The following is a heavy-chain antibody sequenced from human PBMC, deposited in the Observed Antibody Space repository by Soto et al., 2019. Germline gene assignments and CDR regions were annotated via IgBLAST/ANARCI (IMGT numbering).Heavy chain of an antibody. D-gene: IGHD3-3*01. CDR3: ARGLGYETLY. V-gene: IGHV4-34*01. J-gene: IGHJ4*02. CDR2: INHSGST. CDR1: GGSFSGYY. Sequence: QVQLQQWGAGLLKPSETLSLTCAVYGGSFSGYYWSWIRQPPGKGLEWIGEINHSGSTNYNPSLKSRVTISVDTSKNQFSLKLSSVTAADTAVYYCARGLGYETLYWGQGILVTVSS.